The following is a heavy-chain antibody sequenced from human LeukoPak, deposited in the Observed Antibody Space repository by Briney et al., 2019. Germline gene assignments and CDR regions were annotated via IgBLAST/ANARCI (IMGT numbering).Heavy chain of an antibody. J-gene: IGHJ3*01. D-gene: IGHD6-13*01. V-gene: IGHV3-23*01. CDR3: AKARIAAAGTGAFDV. CDR1: GFTFSSYA. Sequence: GGSLRLSCAASGFTFSSYAMTWVRQAPGKGLEWVSAFSATDGSAQYAESVKGRFTISRDNSKNWLYLQMNSLRAEDTAVYYCAKARIAAAGTGAFDVWGQGTMVTVSS. CDR2: FSATDGSA.